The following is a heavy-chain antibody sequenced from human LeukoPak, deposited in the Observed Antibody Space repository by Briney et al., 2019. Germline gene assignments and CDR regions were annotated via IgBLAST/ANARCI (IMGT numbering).Heavy chain of an antibody. CDR1: GFTFSNAW. D-gene: IGHD3-10*02. Sequence: PGGSLRLSCAASGFTFSNAWMSWVRQAPGKGLEWVGRIKTKTDGGTTDYAAPVKGRFTISRDDSKNTLYLQMNSLNIEDTAMYYCCSDSWDYWGQGTLVTVSS. V-gene: IGHV3-15*01. J-gene: IGHJ4*02. CDR3: CSDSWDY. CDR2: IKTKTDGGTT.